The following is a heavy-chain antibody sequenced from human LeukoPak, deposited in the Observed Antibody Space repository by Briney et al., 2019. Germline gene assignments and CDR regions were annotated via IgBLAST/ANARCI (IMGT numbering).Heavy chain of an antibody. Sequence: GGSLRLSCAASGFTFSSYAMSWVRQAPGKGLEWVSGISWNSGSIGYADSVKGRFTISRDNAKNSLYLQMNSLRAEDTALYYCAKATNPSYYGSGVLDYWGQGTLVTVSS. D-gene: IGHD3-10*01. V-gene: IGHV3-9*01. CDR1: GFTFSSYA. CDR3: AKATNPSYYGSGVLDY. CDR2: ISWNSGSI. J-gene: IGHJ4*02.